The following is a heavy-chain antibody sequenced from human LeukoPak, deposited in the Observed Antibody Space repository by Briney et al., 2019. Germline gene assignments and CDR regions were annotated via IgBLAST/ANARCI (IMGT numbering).Heavy chain of an antibody. CDR2: INHSGST. CDR1: GGSFSGYY. CDR3: ARELGAANWFDP. D-gene: IGHD1-26*01. Sequence: PSETLSLTCAVYGGSFSGYYWSWIRQPPGKGLEWIGEINHSGSTNYNPSLKSRVTISVDTSKNQFSLKLSSVTAADTAVYYCARELGAANWFDPWGQGTLVTVSS. V-gene: IGHV4-34*01. J-gene: IGHJ5*02.